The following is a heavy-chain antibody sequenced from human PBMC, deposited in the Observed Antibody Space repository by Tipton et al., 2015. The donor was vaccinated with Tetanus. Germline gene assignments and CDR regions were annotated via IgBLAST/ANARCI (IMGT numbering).Heavy chain of an antibody. D-gene: IGHD5-24*01. CDR3: ARGVTDGYNRRFDY. V-gene: IGHV4-4*07. Sequence: TLSLTCTVSRGPISSYYWSWIRQPAGKGLEWIGHISNGNTDYTPSLKSRVTLLVDTSKNQFSLNLRSVTAADTGVYYCARGVTDGYNRRFDYWGQGILVAVSP. CDR2: ISNGNT. CDR1: RGPISSYY. J-gene: IGHJ4*02.